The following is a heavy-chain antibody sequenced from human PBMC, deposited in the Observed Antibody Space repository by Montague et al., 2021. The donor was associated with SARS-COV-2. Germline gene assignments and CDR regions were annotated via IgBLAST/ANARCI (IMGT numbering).Heavy chain of an antibody. J-gene: IGHJ4*02. CDR2: IYPSGNT. D-gene: IGHD2-21*01. CDR1: GGPISNWH. V-gene: IGHV4-4*07. Sequence: SETLSLTCTVSGGPISNWHWNWIRQAGGKGLEFIGRIYPSGNTXXXPSLKSRVTMPLDTSKNELSLRLTSMTAADTAVYYCATGDRAFDFWGQGTLVTVSS. CDR3: ATGDRAFDF.